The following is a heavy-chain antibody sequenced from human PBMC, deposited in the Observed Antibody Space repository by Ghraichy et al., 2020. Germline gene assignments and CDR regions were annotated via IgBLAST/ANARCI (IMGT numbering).Heavy chain of an antibody. V-gene: IGHV3-33*01. Sequence: LSLTCAASGFTFSSYGMHWVRQAPGKGLEWVAVIWFDGSNKYYADSVKGRFTISRDNSKNTLYLQMNSLRAEDTAVYYCARGDGTGSGWYLGPLGYWGQGTLVTVSS. CDR1: GFTFSSYG. J-gene: IGHJ4*02. D-gene: IGHD6-19*01. CDR3: ARGDGTGSGWYLGPLGY. CDR2: IWFDGSNK.